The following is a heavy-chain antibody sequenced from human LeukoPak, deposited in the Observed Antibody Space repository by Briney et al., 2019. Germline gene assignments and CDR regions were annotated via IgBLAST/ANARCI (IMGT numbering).Heavy chain of an antibody. CDR2: ISSSSSYI. CDR1: GFTFSSYA. J-gene: IGHJ6*03. CDR3: ARERELRSYYYMDV. D-gene: IGHD1-26*01. V-gene: IGHV3-21*01. Sequence: GGSLRLSCAASGFTFSSYAMSWVRQAPGKGLEWVSSISSSSSYIYYADSVKGRFTISRDNAKNSLYLQMNSLRAEDTAVYYCARERELRSYYYMDVWGKGTTVTVSS.